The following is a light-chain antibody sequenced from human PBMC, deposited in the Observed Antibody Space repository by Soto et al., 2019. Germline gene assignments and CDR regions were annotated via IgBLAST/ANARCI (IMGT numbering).Light chain of an antibody. J-gene: IGLJ1*01. Sequence: VLTQPPSASGTPGQRVTISCSGSSSNIGSNTVNWYQQLPGTAPKLLIYSNNQRPSGVPDRFSGSKSGTSASLAISGLQSEDEADYYCAAWDDSRNGYVFGTGTKGTVL. CDR1: SSNIGSNT. V-gene: IGLV1-44*01. CDR2: SNN. CDR3: AAWDDSRNGYV.